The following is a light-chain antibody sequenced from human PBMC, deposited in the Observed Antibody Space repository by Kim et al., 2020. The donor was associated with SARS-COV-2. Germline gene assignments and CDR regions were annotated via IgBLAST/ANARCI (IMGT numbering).Light chain of an antibody. CDR2: KAS. Sequence: ASVGDRLTITCRASQNISIFLAWYHQRPGTAPKLLIYKASILESGVTSTFSGRVSGTEFTLTISRLQPDDYATYYCQQYSSSPWTFGQGTKVDIK. J-gene: IGKJ1*01. CDR3: QQYSSSPWT. V-gene: IGKV1-5*03. CDR1: QNISIF.